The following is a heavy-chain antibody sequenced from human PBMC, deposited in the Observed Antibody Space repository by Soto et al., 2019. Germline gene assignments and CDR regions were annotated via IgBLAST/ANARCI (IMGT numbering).Heavy chain of an antibody. CDR1: GGTFSSYA. D-gene: IGHD5-12*01. Sequence: QVQLVQSGAEVKKPGSSVKVSCKASGGTFSSYAISWVRQAPGQGLEWMGGIIPIFGTANYAQKFQGRVTITADESTSTAYIALSSLRSEDTAVYYCARDGYNEGIFDYWCQGTLVTVSS. CDR3: ARDGYNEGIFDY. CDR2: IIPIFGTA. J-gene: IGHJ4*02. V-gene: IGHV1-69*01.